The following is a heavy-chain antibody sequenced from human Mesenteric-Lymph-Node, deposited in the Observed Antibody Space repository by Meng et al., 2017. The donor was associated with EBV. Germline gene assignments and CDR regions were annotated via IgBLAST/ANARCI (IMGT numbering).Heavy chain of an antibody. CDR2: IYHNGNT. D-gene: IGHD3-22*01. CDR3: ARADSSGPWHFDY. CDR1: SGSISSSNW. Sequence: QVALQEAGPGLVKPSGTLSLTCAVSSGSISSSNWWSWVRQPPGKGLEWIGEIYHNGNTNYNPSLKSRVTISVDKSKNQFSLKLNSVTAADTAVYYCARADSSGPWHFDYWGQGTLVTVSS. J-gene: IGHJ4*02. V-gene: IGHV4-4*02.